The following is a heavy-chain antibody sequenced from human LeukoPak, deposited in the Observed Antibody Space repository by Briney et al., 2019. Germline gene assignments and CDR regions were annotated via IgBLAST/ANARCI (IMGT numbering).Heavy chain of an antibody. CDR1: GYTFTSYG. Sequence: GASVKVSCKASGYTFTSYGISWVRQAPGQGLEWMGWISAYNGNTNYAQKLQGRVTMTTGTSTSTAYMELRSLRSDDTAVYYCARDSNLYYDFWSGSFRWYPYFDYWGQGTLVTVSS. J-gene: IGHJ4*02. D-gene: IGHD3-3*01. CDR2: ISAYNGNT. V-gene: IGHV1-18*01. CDR3: ARDSNLYYDFWSGSFRWYPYFDY.